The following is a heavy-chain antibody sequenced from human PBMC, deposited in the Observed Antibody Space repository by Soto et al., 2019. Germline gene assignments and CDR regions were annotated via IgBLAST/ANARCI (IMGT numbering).Heavy chain of an antibody. CDR3: ARDHHSFYDTSGYYPYFDY. Sequence: QVQLQESGPGLVKPSETLSLTCTVSGGSVNTAPYYWSWIRQPPGKGLEWIGYIYYSGSTNYNPSLKSRLSISLDTSKNQFSLNLSSVTAADTAVYFCARDHHSFYDTSGYYPYFDYWGQGTLVTVSS. J-gene: IGHJ4*02. CDR1: GGSVNTAPYY. D-gene: IGHD3-22*01. CDR2: IYYSGST. V-gene: IGHV4-61*01.